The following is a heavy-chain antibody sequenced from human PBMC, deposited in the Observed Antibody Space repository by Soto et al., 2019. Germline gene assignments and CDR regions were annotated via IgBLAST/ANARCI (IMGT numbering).Heavy chain of an antibody. CDR1: GFTFSSYS. CDR3: ARASSSGYYGIDY. V-gene: IGHV3-21*01. J-gene: IGHJ4*02. D-gene: IGHD3-22*01. CDR2: ISSSSSYI. Sequence: XGSLRLSCAASGFTFSSYSMNWVRQAPGKGLEWVSSISSSSSYIYYADSVKGRFTISRDNAKNSLYLQMNSLRAEDTAVYYCARASSSGYYGIDYWGQGTLVTVSS.